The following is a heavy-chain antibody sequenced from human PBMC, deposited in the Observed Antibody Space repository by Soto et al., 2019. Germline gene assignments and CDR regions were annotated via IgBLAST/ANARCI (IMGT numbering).Heavy chain of an antibody. Sequence: ASVKVSCKASGYTFTSYDINWVRQATGQGLEWMGWMNPNSGNTGYAQKFQGRVTMARNTSISTAYMELSSLRSEDTAVYYCARGGYSYGRGYYYYGMDVWGQGTTVTVSS. J-gene: IGHJ6*02. V-gene: IGHV1-8*01. CDR3: ARGGYSYGRGYYYYGMDV. D-gene: IGHD5-18*01. CDR2: MNPNSGNT. CDR1: GYTFTSYD.